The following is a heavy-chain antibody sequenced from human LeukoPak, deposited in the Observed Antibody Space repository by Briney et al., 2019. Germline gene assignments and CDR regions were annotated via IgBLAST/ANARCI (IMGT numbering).Heavy chain of an antibody. J-gene: IGHJ4*02. CDR1: GFTFSNAW. CDR2: IKSKTDGGTT. D-gene: IGHD6-19*01. V-gene: IGHV3-15*01. Sequence: PGGSLRLSCAASGFTFSNAWMSWVRQAPGKGLEWVDRIKSKTDGGTTDYAAPVKGRFTISRDDSKNMLYLQMNSLKTEDTAVYYCTTIAVAGTALDYWGQGTLVTVSS. CDR3: TTIAVAGTALDY.